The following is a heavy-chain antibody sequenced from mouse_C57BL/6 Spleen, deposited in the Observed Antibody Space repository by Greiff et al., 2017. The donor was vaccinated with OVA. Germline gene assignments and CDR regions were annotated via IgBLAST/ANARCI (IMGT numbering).Heavy chain of an antibody. Sequence: QVQLHQPGAELVRPGSSVKLSCKASGYTFTSYWMDWVKQRPGQGLEWIGNIYPSDSETHYNQKFKDKATLTVDKSSSTAYMQLSSLTSEDSAVYYCARSPNSLYAMDYWGQGTSVTVSS. J-gene: IGHJ4*01. V-gene: IGHV1-61*01. CDR1: GYTFTSYW. CDR2: IYPSDSET. CDR3: ARSPNSLYAMDY. D-gene: IGHD6-1*01.